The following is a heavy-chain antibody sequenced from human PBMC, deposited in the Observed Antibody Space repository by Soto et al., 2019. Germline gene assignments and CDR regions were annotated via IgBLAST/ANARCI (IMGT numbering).Heavy chain of an antibody. V-gene: IGHV3-30*18. D-gene: IGHD3-22*01. Sequence: QVQLVESGGGVVQPGSSLRLSCAASGLTFSSYGLHWVRQAPGKGLEWVAVVSYDGTNKLYADSVKGRFTIYRDNSNNTMYLQMNSLRPEDTAVYYCAKLVSYYFVSSVPPFGFDIWGQGTKVTVSS. CDR1: GLTFSSYG. CDR2: VSYDGTNK. CDR3: AKLVSYYFVSSVPPFGFDI. J-gene: IGHJ3*02.